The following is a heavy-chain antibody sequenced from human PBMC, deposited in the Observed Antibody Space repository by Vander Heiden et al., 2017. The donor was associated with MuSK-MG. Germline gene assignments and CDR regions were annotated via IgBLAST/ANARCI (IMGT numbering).Heavy chain of an antibody. D-gene: IGHD3-10*01. V-gene: IGHV3-9*01. CDR1: GFTFDDYA. CDR3: AKDGDFSGFRELVYFDY. J-gene: IGHJ4*02. Sequence: EVQLVESGGGLVQPGRSLRLSCAASGFTFDDYAMHWVRQAPGKGLGWVSGISWNSGSIGYADSVKGRFTISRDNAKNSLYLQMNSLRAEDTALYYCAKDGDFSGFRELVYFDYWGQGTLVTVAS. CDR2: ISWNSGSI.